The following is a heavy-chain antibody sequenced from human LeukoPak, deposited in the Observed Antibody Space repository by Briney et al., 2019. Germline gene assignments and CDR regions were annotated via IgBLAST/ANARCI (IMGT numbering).Heavy chain of an antibody. J-gene: IGHJ4*02. Sequence: PSETLSLTCTVSGGSISSSSYYWGWIRQPPGKGLEWIGSIYYSGSTYYNPSLKSRVTISVDTSKNQFSLKLSSVTAADTAEYYCAREARTSPYYSRRFDYWGQGTLVTVSS. D-gene: IGHD3-22*01. V-gene: IGHV4-39*07. CDR1: GGSISSSSYY. CDR3: AREARTSPYYSRRFDY. CDR2: IYYSGST.